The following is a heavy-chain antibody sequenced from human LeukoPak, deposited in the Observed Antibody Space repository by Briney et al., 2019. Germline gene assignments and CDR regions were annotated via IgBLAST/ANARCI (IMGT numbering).Heavy chain of an antibody. CDR1: GITLSNYA. CDR2: ISGSGDGT. V-gene: IGHV3-23*01. Sequence: PGGSLRLSCAVSGITLSNYAMSWVRQAPGKGLEWVAGISGSGDGTHYADSVKGRFTTSRDNPKNTLYLQMNNLRAGDTAVYFCAKRGVVIRVILVGFHKEAYYFDSWGQGALVTVSS. J-gene: IGHJ4*02. D-gene: IGHD3-22*01. CDR3: AKRGVVIRVILVGFHKEAYYFDS.